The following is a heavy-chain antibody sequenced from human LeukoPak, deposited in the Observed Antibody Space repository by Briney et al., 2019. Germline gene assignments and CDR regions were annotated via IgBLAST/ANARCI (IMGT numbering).Heavy chain of an antibody. CDR2: IYYSGST. Sequence: SETLSLTCTVSGGSIRSDYWSWIRQPPGKGLEWIGYIYYSGSTNYNPSLTSRVTISVDTSKNQFSLKLSSVTAADTAVYYCARLYPLRYCSSTSCSGLFDYWGQGTLVTVSS. V-gene: IGHV4-59*01. CDR1: GGSIRSDY. J-gene: IGHJ4*02. CDR3: ARLYPLRYCSSTSCSGLFDY. D-gene: IGHD2-2*01.